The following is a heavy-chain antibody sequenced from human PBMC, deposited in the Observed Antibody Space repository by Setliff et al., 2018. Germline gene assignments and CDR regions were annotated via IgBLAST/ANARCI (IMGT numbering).Heavy chain of an antibody. CDR2: INPNSGAT. D-gene: IGHD6-25*01. Sequence: GASVKVSCKASGYTFTSYDIHWVRQAPGQGLEWMGRINPNSGATNFAQKFQGRVTMTRDTSISTAYMDLSRLRSDDTAVYYCARDLYNSGSDYWGQGTLVTVSS. CDR3: ARDLYNSGSDY. J-gene: IGHJ4*02. CDR1: GYTFTSYD. V-gene: IGHV1-2*06.